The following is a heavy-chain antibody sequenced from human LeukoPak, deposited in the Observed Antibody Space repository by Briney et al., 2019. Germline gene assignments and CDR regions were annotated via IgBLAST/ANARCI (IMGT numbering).Heavy chain of an antibody. CDR2: ISYDGSTK. CDR3: AREIRGYYAAY. CDR1: GFTFSRCA. J-gene: IGHJ4*02. D-gene: IGHD3-3*01. V-gene: IGHV3-30*04. Sequence: PPGRSLRLSCAASGFTFSRCAMHWVRQAPGKGLEWVALISYDGSTKYYADSVKGRFTISRDSSTNTVSLQMNSLRDEDTAMYYCAREIRGYYAAYWGQGILVTVSS.